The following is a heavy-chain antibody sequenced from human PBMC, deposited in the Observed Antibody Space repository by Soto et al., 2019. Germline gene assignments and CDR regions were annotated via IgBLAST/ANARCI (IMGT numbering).Heavy chain of an antibody. J-gene: IGHJ3*02. V-gene: IGHV1-46*03. CDR1: GYTFTSYY. D-gene: IGHD3-10*01. CDR2: INPSGGST. CDR3: ARDHKEYYYGSGGAFDI. Sequence: ASVKVSCKASGYTFTSYYMHWVRQAPGQGLEWMGIINPSGGSTSYAQKFQGRVTMTRDTSTSTVYMELSSLRSEDTAVYYCARDHKEYYYGSGGAFDIWGQGTMVTVSS.